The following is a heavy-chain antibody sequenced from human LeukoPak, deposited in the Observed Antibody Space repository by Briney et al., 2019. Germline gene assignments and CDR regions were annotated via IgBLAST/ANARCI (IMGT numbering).Heavy chain of an antibody. D-gene: IGHD2-21*02. CDR1: GYSFSTHD. V-gene: IGHV1-8*03. Sequence: ASVKVSCKASGYSFSTHDMNWVRQAPGQGLEWMGWMNPDSGNTGYSQKFQGRVTITRDTSIFTAYMELRSLRSDDTAVYYCARQSAGDSLDFWGQGTLVTVSS. CDR3: ARQSAGDSLDF. CDR2: MNPDSGNT. J-gene: IGHJ4*02.